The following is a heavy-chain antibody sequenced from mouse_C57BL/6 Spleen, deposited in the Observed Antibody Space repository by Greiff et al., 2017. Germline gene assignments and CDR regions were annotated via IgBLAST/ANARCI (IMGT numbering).Heavy chain of an antibody. Sequence: VKLMESGAELVRPGASVTLSCKASGYTFTDYEMHWVKQTPVHGLEWIGAIDPETGGTAYNQKFKGKAILTADKSSSTAYMELRSLTSEDSAVYYCTREEGNYYGSSFLDYWGQGTTLTVSS. CDR1: GYTFTDYE. CDR3: TREEGNYYGSSFLDY. J-gene: IGHJ2*01. CDR2: IDPETGGT. D-gene: IGHD1-1*01. V-gene: IGHV1-15*01.